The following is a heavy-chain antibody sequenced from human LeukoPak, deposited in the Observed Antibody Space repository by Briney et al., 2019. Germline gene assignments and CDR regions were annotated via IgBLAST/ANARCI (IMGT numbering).Heavy chain of an antibody. V-gene: IGHV1-2*04. J-gene: IGHJ6*02. Sequence: GASVKVSCKASGYTFTSYYMHWVRQAPGQGLEWMGWINPNSGGTNYAQKFQGWVTMTRDTSISTAYMELSRLRSDDTAVYYCARGGSSSWYRFYYGMDVWGQGTTVTVSS. CDR1: GYTFTSYY. CDR3: ARGGSSSWYRFYYGMDV. CDR2: INPNSGGT. D-gene: IGHD6-13*01.